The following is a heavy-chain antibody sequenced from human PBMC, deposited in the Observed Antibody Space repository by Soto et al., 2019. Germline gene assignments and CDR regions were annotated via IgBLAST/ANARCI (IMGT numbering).Heavy chain of an antibody. CDR1: GFTFSSYG. J-gene: IGHJ3*02. CDR2: ISYDGSNK. Sequence: QVQLVESGGGVVQPGRSLRLSCAVSGFTFSSYGMHWVRQAPGKGLEWVAVISYDGSNKYYADSVKGRFTISRDNSKNTLQLQMNSLRAEDTAVYYCAKQGTPQSSGWPDAFDIWGQGTMVSVSS. CDR3: AKQGTPQSSGWPDAFDI. V-gene: IGHV3-30*18. D-gene: IGHD6-19*01.